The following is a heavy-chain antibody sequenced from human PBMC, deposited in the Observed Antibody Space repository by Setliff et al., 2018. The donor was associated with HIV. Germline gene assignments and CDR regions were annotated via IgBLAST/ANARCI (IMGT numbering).Heavy chain of an antibody. CDR2: IYTSGST. V-gene: IGHV4-4*08. CDR1: GDSISRFS. CDR3: ARLAMRGVIGDPNWFDP. Sequence: SETLSLTCNVSGDSISRFSWSWIRQPPGKGLEWIGPIYTSGSTNYNSSLKSRLTISVDTSKNQVSLKLTSVTAADTRVYYCARLAMRGVIGDPNWFDPWGQGTLVTVSS. J-gene: IGHJ5*02. D-gene: IGHD3-16*02.